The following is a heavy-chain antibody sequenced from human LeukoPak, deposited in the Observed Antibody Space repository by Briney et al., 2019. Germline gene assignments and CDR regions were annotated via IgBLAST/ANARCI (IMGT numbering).Heavy chain of an antibody. Sequence: NPSETLSLTCTVSGGSISSTSHYWGWVRQHPGKGLEWIGNIYYSGSTYYNPSLKSRVTLSVDTSKNQFSLKLSSVTAADTAVYYCARHEGYSYDYWGQGTLVTVSS. CDR1: GGSISSTSHY. V-gene: IGHV4-39*01. CDR3: ARHEGYSYDY. CDR2: IYYSGST. J-gene: IGHJ4*02.